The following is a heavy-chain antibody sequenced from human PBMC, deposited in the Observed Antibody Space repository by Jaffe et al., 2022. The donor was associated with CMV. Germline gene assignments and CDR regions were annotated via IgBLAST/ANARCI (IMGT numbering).Heavy chain of an antibody. V-gene: IGHV3-33*08. D-gene: IGHD1-26*01. J-gene: IGHJ4*02. CDR2: IWYDGSNK. CDR3: AREEWELRFGYFDY. Sequence: QVQLVESGGGVVQPGRSLRLSCAASGFTFSSYGMHWVRQAPGKGLEWVAVIWYDGSNKYYADSVKGRFTISRDNSKNTLYLQMNSLRAEDTAVYYCAREEWELRFGYFDYWGQGTLVTVSS. CDR1: GFTFSSYG.